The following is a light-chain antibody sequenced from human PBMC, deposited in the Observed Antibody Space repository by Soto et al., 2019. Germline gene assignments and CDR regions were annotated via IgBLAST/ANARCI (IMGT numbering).Light chain of an antibody. V-gene: IGKV1-39*01. CDR2: AAS. CDR1: QSISSY. CDR3: QQSYSTPIT. Sequence: DIQMTQYPSSLSASVGDRVTITCRASQSISSYLNWYQQKPGKAPKLLIYAASSLQSGVPSRFSGSGSGTDFTLTISSLQPEDFATYYCQQSYSTPITFGPGTRLEIK. J-gene: IGKJ5*01.